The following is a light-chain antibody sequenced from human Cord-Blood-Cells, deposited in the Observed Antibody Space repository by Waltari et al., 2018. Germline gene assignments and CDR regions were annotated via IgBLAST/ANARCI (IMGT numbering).Light chain of an antibody. CDR3: SSYTSSSTWV. J-gene: IGLJ3*02. Sequence: QSALTQPASVSGSPGQSITISCTGTSSDVGGYNYVSWYQQHQGKAPKLMMYDVRKRPSGVSNRFSGSKSGNTASLTISGLQAEDEADYYCSSYTSSSTWVFGGGTKLTVL. CDR1: SSDVGGYNY. CDR2: DVR. V-gene: IGLV2-14*01.